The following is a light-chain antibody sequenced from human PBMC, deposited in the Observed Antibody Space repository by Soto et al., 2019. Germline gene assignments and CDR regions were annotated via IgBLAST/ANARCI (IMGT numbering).Light chain of an antibody. CDR3: ASWDDSVNGLV. Sequence: QTVMTQPPSVSAAAGQKVTISCSGSSSNIGGNSVSWYQQLPGTAPKLLIYDDNKRPSGIPDRFSGSKSGTSASLAISGLQSEDEADYYCASWDDSVNGLVIGGGTKLTVL. CDR2: DDN. V-gene: IGLV1-51*01. CDR1: SSNIGGNS. J-gene: IGLJ3*02.